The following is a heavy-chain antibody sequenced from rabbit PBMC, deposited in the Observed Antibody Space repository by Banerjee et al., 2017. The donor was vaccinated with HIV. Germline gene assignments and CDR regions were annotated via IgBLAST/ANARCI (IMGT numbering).Heavy chain of an antibody. CDR2: IAAGSSGST. D-gene: IGHD4-1*01. CDR3: ARDLAGVTGWNFGL. J-gene: IGHJ4*01. CDR1: GFSFSGAYW. Sequence: QEQLEESGGGLVKPEGSLTLTCTASGFSFSGAYWICWVRQAPGKGLEWIACIAAGSSGSTYYASWAKGRSTISKTSSTTVTLQMTSLTAADTATYFCARDLAGVTGWNFGLWGPGTLVTVS. V-gene: IGHV1S45*01.